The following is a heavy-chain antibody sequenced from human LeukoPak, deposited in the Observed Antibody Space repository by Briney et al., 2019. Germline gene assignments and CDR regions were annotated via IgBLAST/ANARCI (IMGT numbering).Heavy chain of an antibody. J-gene: IGHJ5*02. D-gene: IGHD1-1*01. V-gene: IGHV4-59*01. CDR1: GXSISSYY. CDR2: IYYSGST. Sequence: PSETLSLTCTVSGXSISSYYWSWIRQPPGKGLEWIGYIYYSGSTNYNPSLKSRVTISVDTSKNQFSLNLSSVTAADTAVYFCASSGTTRNWFDPWGQGTLVTVSS. CDR3: ASSGTTRNWFDP.